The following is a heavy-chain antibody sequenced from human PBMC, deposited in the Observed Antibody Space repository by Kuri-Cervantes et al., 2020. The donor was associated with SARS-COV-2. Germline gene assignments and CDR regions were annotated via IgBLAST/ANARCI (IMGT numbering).Heavy chain of an antibody. D-gene: IGHD3-3*01. CDR3: ARARLEWLPDAFDI. J-gene: IGHJ3*02. CDR1: GFTFSGYW. V-gene: IGHV3-7*01. CDR2: IKEDGSQR. Sequence: GGSLRLSCAASGFTFSGYWMTWVRQAPGKGLEWVANIKEDGSQRYYVDSVKGRFTISRDNAKNSLYLQMNSLRAEDTAVYYCARARLEWLPDAFDIWGQGTMVTVSS.